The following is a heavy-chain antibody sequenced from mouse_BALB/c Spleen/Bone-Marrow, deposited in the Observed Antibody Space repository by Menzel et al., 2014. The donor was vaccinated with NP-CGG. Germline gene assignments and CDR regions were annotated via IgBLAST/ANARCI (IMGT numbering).Heavy chain of an antibody. D-gene: IGHD1-1*01. CDR1: GYAFSNYW. V-gene: IGHV1-80*01. CDR2: IYPGDGDT. Sequence: VQLQQSGAELVRPGSSVKISCKASGYAFSNYWMNWMKQRPGQGLEWIGQIYPGDGDTNYNGEFKGKATLPADKSSNTAYMQLSSLTSEDSAVYFCASRGDYSYSMDYWGQGTSVTVSS. CDR3: ASRGDYSYSMDY. J-gene: IGHJ4*01.